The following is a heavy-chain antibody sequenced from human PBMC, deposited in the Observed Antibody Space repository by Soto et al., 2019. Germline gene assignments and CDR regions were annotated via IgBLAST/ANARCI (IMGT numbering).Heavy chain of an antibody. Sequence: SVKVSCKASGGTFSSYTISWVRQAPGQGLEWMGRIIPILGIANYAQKFQGRVTITADKSTSTAYMELSSLRSEDTAVYYCARMYYYDSSGYPLSDYWGQGTPVTVSS. D-gene: IGHD3-22*01. CDR2: IIPILGIA. CDR1: GGTFSSYT. CDR3: ARMYYYDSSGYPLSDY. V-gene: IGHV1-69*02. J-gene: IGHJ4*02.